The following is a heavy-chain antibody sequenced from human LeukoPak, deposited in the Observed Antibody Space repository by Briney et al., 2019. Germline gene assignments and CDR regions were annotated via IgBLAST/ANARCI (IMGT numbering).Heavy chain of an antibody. CDR2: ISAYNGNT. D-gene: IGHD2-21*02. CDR3: ASLRAYCGGDCYPYYFDY. Sequence: VASVKVSCKASGYTFTSYGISWVRQAPGQGLEWMGWISAYNGNTNYAQKLQGRVTMTTDTSTSTAYMELRSLRSDDTAVYYCASLRAYCGGDCYPYYFDYWGQGTLVTVSS. J-gene: IGHJ4*02. CDR1: GYTFTSYG. V-gene: IGHV1-18*01.